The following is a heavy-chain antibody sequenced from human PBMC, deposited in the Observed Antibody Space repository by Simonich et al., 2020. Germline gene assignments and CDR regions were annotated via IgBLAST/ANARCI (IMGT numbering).Heavy chain of an antibody. V-gene: IGHV3-21*01. CDR3: ARANERDY. Sequence: EVQLVESGGGLVKHGGSLRLSCAASGFTFSSYSMNWVRQDPGKGLEWVSYVNSSSSYIYYSDSVKGRFTISRDNAKNSLYLQMNSLRAEDTAVYYCARANERDYWGQGTLVTVSS. D-gene: IGHD1-1*01. CDR1: GFTFSSYS. CDR2: VNSSSSYI. J-gene: IGHJ4*02.